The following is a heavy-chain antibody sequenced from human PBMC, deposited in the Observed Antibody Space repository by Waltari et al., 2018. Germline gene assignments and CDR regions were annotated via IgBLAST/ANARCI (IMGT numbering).Heavy chain of an antibody. CDR1: GFTFSSYS. J-gene: IGHJ3*02. D-gene: IGHD1-1*01. CDR2: ISSSSSYI. V-gene: IGHV3-21*01. CDR3: ARDLSRVLGAFDI. Sequence: EVQLVESGGGLVKPGGSLRLSCAASGFTFSSYSMNWVRQAPGKGLEWVSSISSSSSYIYYADSVKGRFTISRDNAKNSLYLQMNSLRAEDTAVYYCARDLSRVLGAFDIWGQGTMVTVSS.